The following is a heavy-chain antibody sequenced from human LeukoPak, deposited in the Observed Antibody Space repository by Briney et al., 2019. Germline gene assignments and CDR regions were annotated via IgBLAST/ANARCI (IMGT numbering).Heavy chain of an antibody. CDR3: ASQYCGGDCYSSWGSQQFDY. V-gene: IGHV5-51*01. J-gene: IGHJ4*02. CDR1: GYSFTSYW. D-gene: IGHD2-21*01. CDR2: IYPGDSDT. Sequence: GESLKISCKGSGYSFTSYWIGWVRPMPGKGLEWMGIIYPGDSDTRYSPSFQGQVTISADKSISTAYLQWSSLKASDTAMYYCASQYCGGDCYSSWGSQQFDYWGQGTLVTVSS.